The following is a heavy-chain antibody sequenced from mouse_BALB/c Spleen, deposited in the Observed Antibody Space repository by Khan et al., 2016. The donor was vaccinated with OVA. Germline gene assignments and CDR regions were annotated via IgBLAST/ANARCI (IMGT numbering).Heavy chain of an antibody. V-gene: IGHV3-2*02. J-gene: IGHJ4*01. CDR3: ARDGSRYYYAMDY. CDR1: GFSITSDYA. Sequence: VQLQESGPGLVKPSQSLSLTCTVTGFSITSDYAWNWLRQFPGNKLEWMGYINYSGSTNYNPALKSRISITRNTAKNQFFLQLNSVTTADTATYYCARDGSRYYYAMDYWGQGTSVTVSS. CDR2: INYSGST. D-gene: IGHD2-3*01.